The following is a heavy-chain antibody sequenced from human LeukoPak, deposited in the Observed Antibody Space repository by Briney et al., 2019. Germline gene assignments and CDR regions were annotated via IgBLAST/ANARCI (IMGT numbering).Heavy chain of an antibody. CDR1: GGSFSGYY. Sequence: SETLSLTCAVYGGSFSGYYWSWIRQPPGKGLEWIGEINHTGSTNYNPSLKSRVTISVDTSKNQFSLKLSSVTAADTAVYYCARGKAYYYDSSGYYYLDYWGQGTLVTVSS. CDR2: INHTGST. CDR3: ARGKAYYYDSSGYYYLDY. V-gene: IGHV4-34*01. J-gene: IGHJ4*02. D-gene: IGHD3-22*01.